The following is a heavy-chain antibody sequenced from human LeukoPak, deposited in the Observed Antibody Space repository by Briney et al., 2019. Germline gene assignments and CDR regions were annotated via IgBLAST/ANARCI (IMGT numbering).Heavy chain of an antibody. D-gene: IGHD6-6*01. CDR1: GGTFSSYA. J-gene: IGHJ3*02. CDR3: ARDWEYSSSLGAFDI. V-gene: IGHV1-69*05. Sequence: SVKVSCKASGGTFSSYAISWVRQAPEQGLEWMGGIIPIFGTANYAQKFQGRVTITTDESTSTAYMELSSLRSEDTAVYYCARDWEYSSSLGAFDIWGQGTMVTVSS. CDR2: IIPIFGTA.